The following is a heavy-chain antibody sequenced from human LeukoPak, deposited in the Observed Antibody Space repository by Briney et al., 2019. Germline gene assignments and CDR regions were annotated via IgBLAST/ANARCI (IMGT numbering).Heavy chain of an antibody. V-gene: IGHV4-59*12. Sequence: SETLSLTCTVSGVSISGYYRSWTRRPPGKGLEWIGHIYYSGSADYNASLKSRPPMFVETPKKGFSLTLSSLTPAHTPVFQWARVGDSSGYSVRDSWGEGTL. CDR3: ARVGDSSGYSVRDS. CDR2: IYYSGSA. CDR1: GVSISGYY. J-gene: IGHJ4*02. D-gene: IGHD3-22*01.